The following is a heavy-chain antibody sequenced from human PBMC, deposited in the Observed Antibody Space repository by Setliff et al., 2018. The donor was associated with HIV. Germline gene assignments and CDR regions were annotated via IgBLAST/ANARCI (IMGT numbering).Heavy chain of an antibody. Sequence: SETLSLTCTVSGYSISSHYWSWIRQPPGKELEWIGYIFSSGSTTYNPSLKSRVTISIDTSKNQFSLKLSSVTAADTAVYDCARATSPRPMVRGGWFAPWGQGILVTVSS. D-gene: IGHD3-10*01. J-gene: IGHJ5*02. V-gene: IGHV4-59*08. CDR3: ARATSPRPMVRGGWFAP. CDR2: IFSSGST. CDR1: GYSISSHY.